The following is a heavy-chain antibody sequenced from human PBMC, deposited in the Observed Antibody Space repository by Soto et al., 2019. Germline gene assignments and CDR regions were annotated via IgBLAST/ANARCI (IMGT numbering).Heavy chain of an antibody. CDR3: ERESEDLTSNFDY. V-gene: IGHV3-21*01. J-gene: IGHJ4*02. CDR1: GFTFSRYS. Sequence: EVQLVESGGGLVRPGGSLRLSCAASGFTFSRYSMNCVRQAPGKGLEWVSSISSTTNYIYYADSMKGRFTVSRDNAKNSVYLDMNSLSAEDTAVYYCERESEDLTSNFDYWGQGTLVTVSS. CDR2: ISSTTNYI.